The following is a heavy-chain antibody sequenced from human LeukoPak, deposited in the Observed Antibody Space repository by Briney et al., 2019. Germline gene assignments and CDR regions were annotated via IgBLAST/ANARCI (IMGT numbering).Heavy chain of an antibody. CDR3: ARARRSSGWHNFDY. J-gene: IGHJ4*02. D-gene: IGHD6-19*01. CDR1: GFTVSSNY. Sequence: GGSLRLSCAASGFTVSSNYMSWVRQAPGKGLEWVSVIYSGGSTYYADSVKGRFTISRDNSKNTLYFQMNSLRPEDTAVYYCARARRSSGWHNFDYWGQGTLVTVSS. V-gene: IGHV3-53*01. CDR2: IYSGGST.